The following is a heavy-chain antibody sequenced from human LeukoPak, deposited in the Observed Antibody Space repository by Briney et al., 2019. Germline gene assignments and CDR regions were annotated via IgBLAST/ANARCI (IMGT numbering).Heavy chain of an antibody. Sequence: PGGSLRLSCEASGFTFSSYALSWVRQAPGKGLEWVSFIIGSGDLIYYADSVKGRFTISRDNAKNSLYLQMNSLRDEDTAVYYCARVRGATLSYHYFDYWGQGALVTVSA. D-gene: IGHD1-26*01. CDR3: ARVRGATLSYHYFDY. V-gene: IGHV3-48*02. CDR2: IIGSGDLI. J-gene: IGHJ4*02. CDR1: GFTFSSYA.